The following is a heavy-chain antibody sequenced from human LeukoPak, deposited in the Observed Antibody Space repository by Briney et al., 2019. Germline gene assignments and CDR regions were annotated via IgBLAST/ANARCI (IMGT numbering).Heavy chain of an antibody. CDR2: IYYSGST. D-gene: IGHD5-18*01. J-gene: IGHJ4*02. V-gene: IGHV4-39*07. CDR1: GGSISSSSYY. CDR3: AREGGPGYSYGYVHSL. Sequence: PSETLSLTCTVSGGSISSSSYYWGWIRQPPGKGLEWIGSIYYSGSTYYNPSLKSRVTISVDTSKNQFSLKLSSVTAADTAVYYCAREGGPGYSYGYVHSLWGQGTLVTVSS.